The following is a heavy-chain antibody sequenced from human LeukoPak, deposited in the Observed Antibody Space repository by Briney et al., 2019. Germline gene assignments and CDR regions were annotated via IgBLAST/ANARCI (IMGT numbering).Heavy chain of an antibody. CDR2: IKLDGSEE. CDR1: GFTFSSYG. J-gene: IGHJ4*02. CDR3: AREEDYDILTGPSGY. V-gene: IGHV3-7*01. D-gene: IGHD3-9*01. Sequence: GGSLRLSCAASGFTFSSYGMHWVRQAPGKGLEWVANIKLDGSEEYYVDSVKGRFTISRDNAKNSLYLQMNSLRAEDTAVYYCAREEDYDILTGPSGYWGQGTLVTVSS.